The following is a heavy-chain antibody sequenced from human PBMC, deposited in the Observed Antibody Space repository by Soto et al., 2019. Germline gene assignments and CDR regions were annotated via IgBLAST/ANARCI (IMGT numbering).Heavy chain of an antibody. CDR1: GGSISSSSYY. Sequence: QLQLQESGPGLVKPSETLSLTCTVSGGSISSSSYYWGWIRQPPGKGLEWIGSIYYSGSTYYNPSRQTRVTIPVDTSKQQSSLMLSSVPAADTAVYYCPWRFRTVPLLPFDPWGQGTLVTGSS. V-gene: IGHV4-39*01. CDR3: PWRFRTVPLLPFDP. D-gene: IGHD4-17*01. J-gene: IGHJ5*02. CDR2: IYYSGST.